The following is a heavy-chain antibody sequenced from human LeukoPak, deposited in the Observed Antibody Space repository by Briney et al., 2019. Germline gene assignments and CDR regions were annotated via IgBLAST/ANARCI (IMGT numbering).Heavy chain of an antibody. D-gene: IGHD3-9*01. CDR3: ARANYDILTDQVDY. CDR1: GYTFTSYG. J-gene: IGHJ4*02. Sequence: ASVKVSCKASGYTFTSYGFSWVRQAPGQGLEWMGWISAYNGNTNYAQKLQGRVTMTTDTSTSTAYMELRSLRSDDTAVYYCARANYDILTDQVDYWGQGTLVTVSS. CDR2: ISAYNGNT. V-gene: IGHV1-18*01.